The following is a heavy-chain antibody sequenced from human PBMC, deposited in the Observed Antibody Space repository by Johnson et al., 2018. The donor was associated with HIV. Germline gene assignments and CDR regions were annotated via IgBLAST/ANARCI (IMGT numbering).Heavy chain of an antibody. D-gene: IGHD1-26*01. CDR1: GFTFSSYA. Sequence: QMQLVESGGGLVQPGGSLRLSCAASGFTFSSYAMSWVRQAPGKGLEWVAVISFDGTNKYYADSVKGRFTISRDNSKNTLYLQMNSLRAEDTAVYYCAKRYSGSLRDTFDIWGQGTMVSVSS. CDR2: ISFDGTNK. CDR3: AKRYSGSLRDTFDI. V-gene: IGHV3-30*18. J-gene: IGHJ3*02.